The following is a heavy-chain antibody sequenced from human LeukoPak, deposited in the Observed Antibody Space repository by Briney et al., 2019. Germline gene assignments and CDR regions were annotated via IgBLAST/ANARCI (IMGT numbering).Heavy chain of an antibody. V-gene: IGHV4-34*01. CDR1: GGSFSGYY. D-gene: IGHD2-2*01. CDR3: ARDERDCSSTSCYWGNWFDP. Sequence: KPSETLSLTCAVYGGSFSGYYWSWIRQPPGKGLEWIGEINHSGSTNYNPSLKSRVTISVDTSKNQFSLKLSSMTAADTAVYYCARDERDCSSTSCYWGNWFDPWGQGTLVTVSS. CDR2: INHSGST. J-gene: IGHJ5*02.